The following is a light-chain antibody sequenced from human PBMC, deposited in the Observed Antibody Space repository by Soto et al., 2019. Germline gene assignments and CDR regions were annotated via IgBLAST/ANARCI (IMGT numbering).Light chain of an antibody. Sequence: EIVLTQSPATLSLSPGERATLSCRASQSVSSYLAWYQQKPGQAPRLLIYDASNRATGIPARFSGSGSGTDFTRTISSLEPEYFSVYYCQQRSNWPPETFGQGTKVEIK. V-gene: IGKV3-11*01. J-gene: IGKJ1*01. CDR3: QQRSNWPPET. CDR2: DAS. CDR1: QSVSSY.